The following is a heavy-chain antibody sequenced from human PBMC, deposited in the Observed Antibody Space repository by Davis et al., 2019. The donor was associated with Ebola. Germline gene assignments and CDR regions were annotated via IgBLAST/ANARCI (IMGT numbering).Heavy chain of an antibody. CDR3: ARDRDMYYDILIGYSPIDY. V-gene: IGHV3-30*02. CDR1: GFTFSSYG. J-gene: IGHJ4*02. D-gene: IGHD3-9*01. CDR2: IRYDGSNK. Sequence: GESLKISCAASGFTFSSYGMHWVRQAPGKGLEWVAFIRYDGSNKYYADSVRGRFTISRDNAKNSLYLQMNSLRAEDTAVYYCARDRDMYYDILIGYSPIDYWGQGTLVTVSS.